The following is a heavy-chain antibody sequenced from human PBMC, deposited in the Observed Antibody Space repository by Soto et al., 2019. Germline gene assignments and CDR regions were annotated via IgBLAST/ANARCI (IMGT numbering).Heavy chain of an antibody. D-gene: IGHD2-15*01. V-gene: IGHV4-30-4*01. J-gene: IGHJ5*01. CDR1: GDSISSVDYF. CDR3: ARGRYCLTGRCFPNWFDS. CDR2: IYKSATT. Sequence: SETLSLTCSVSGDSISSVDYFWAWIRQPPGQALEYIGYIYKSATTYYNPSFEGRVAISLDTSKSQFSLNVTSVTAADTAVYFCARGRYCLTGRCFPNWFDSWGQVTLVTVSS.